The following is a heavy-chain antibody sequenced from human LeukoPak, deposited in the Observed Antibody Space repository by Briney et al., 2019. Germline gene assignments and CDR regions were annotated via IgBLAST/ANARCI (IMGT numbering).Heavy chain of an antibody. CDR3: ARGGYCTGGVCYLDY. CDR1: GGSISSYY. V-gene: IGHV4-4*07. Sequence: PSETLSLTCTVSGGSISSYYWSWIRQPAGKGLEWIGRIYTSGSTNYNPSRKSRVTMSVDTSKNQFSLKLSSVTAADTAVYYCARGGYCTGGVCYLDYWGQGTLVTVSS. CDR2: IYTSGST. D-gene: IGHD2-8*02. J-gene: IGHJ4*02.